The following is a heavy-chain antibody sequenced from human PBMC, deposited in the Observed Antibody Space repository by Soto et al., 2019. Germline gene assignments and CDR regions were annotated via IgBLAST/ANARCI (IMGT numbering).Heavy chain of an antibody. CDR2: IYSSGNT. Sequence: LETLSLTXTVSGDSVSSYNYYWTWIRQSPGKGLEWVGYIYSSGNTKYNPSLKNRVTISLHTSSNQFSLNLTSVTAADTAVYYCARDIRGYSRAFDFWGQGTLVTVSS. J-gene: IGHJ4*02. V-gene: IGHV4-61*01. CDR3: ARDIRGYSRAFDF. CDR1: GDSVSSYNYY. D-gene: IGHD5-18*01.